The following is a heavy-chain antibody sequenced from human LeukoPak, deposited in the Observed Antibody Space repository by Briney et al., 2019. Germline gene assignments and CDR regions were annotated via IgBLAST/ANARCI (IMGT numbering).Heavy chain of an antibody. D-gene: IGHD2-15*01. CDR1: GGSITRGTYY. CDR3: AREGLLEVVGASGDAFDI. V-gene: IGHV4-61*01. CDR2: IYYSGST. J-gene: IGHJ3*02. Sequence: SETLSLTCTVSGGSITRGTYYWSWIRQPPGKGLEWIGYIYYSGSTNYNPSLKSRVTISVDTSKNQFSLKLSSVTAADTAVYYCAREGLLEVVGASGDAFDIWGQGTMVTVSS.